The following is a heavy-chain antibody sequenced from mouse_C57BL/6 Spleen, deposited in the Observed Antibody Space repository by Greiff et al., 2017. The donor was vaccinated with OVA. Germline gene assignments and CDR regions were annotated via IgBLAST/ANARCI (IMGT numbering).Heavy chain of an antibody. V-gene: IGHV1-15*01. CDR1: GYTFTDYE. Sequence: VKLVESGAELVRPGASVTLSCKASGYTFTDYEMHWVKQTPVHGLEWIGAIDPETGGTAYNQKFKGKAILTADKSSSTAYMELRSLTSEDSAVYYCTRDDYDPFAYWGQGTLVTVSA. D-gene: IGHD2-4*01. CDR2: IDPETGGT. J-gene: IGHJ3*01. CDR3: TRDDYDPFAY.